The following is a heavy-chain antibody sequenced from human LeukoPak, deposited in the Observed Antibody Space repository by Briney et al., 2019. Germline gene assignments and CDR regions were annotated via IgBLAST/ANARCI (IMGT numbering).Heavy chain of an antibody. J-gene: IGHJ3*02. Sequence: HPGGSLRLSCAASGFPFSLYGLHWVRQAPGKGLEWVAVIWPDEKNNYYADSVKGRFTISRDNSKNTLYLQMNSLRAEDTALYYCAREGLTTTPNNAFDIWGQGTMVTVSA. V-gene: IGHV3-33*01. D-gene: IGHD4-11*01. CDR2: IWPDEKNN. CDR1: GFPFSLYG. CDR3: AREGLTTTPNNAFDI.